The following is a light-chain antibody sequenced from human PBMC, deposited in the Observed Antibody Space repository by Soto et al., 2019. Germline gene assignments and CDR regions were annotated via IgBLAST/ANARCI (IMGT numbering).Light chain of an antibody. Sequence: EIVLTQSPGTLSLSPGESATLSCRASQYVSVRFLAWYQQKPGQAPRLLIYGASDRATGIPDRFTGSGSGTDFTLTINRLEPEDFAVYFCQQYGNSPQTFGQGTKVEIK. CDR3: QQYGNSPQT. CDR2: GAS. CDR1: QYVSVRF. J-gene: IGKJ1*01. V-gene: IGKV3-20*01.